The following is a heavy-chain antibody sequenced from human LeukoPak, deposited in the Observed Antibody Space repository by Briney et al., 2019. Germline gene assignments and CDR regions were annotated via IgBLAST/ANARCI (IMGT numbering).Heavy chain of an antibody. V-gene: IGHV3-74*01. D-gene: IGHD6-19*01. CDR2: ISTDGSST. CDR3: ARGSSGILYYFDY. CDR1: GFTFRSYW. J-gene: IGHJ4*02. Sequence: GESLKISCAASGFTFRSYWMHWVRQVPGKGLVWVSRISTDGSSTSYADSVKGRFTISRDNAKNTLYLQMNSLRAEDTAVYYCARGSSGILYYFDYWGQGTRVTVSS.